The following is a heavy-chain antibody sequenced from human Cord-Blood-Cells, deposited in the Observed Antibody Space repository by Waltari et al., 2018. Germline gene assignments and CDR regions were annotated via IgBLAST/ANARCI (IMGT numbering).Heavy chain of an antibody. D-gene: IGHD3-10*01. CDR1: GGSISSSSYY. Sequence: QLQLQESGPGLVKPSETLSLTCTVSGGSISSSSYYWGWIRQPPGKGLEWIGSIYYSGRTYYNPSLKSRVTISVDTSKSQFSLKLSSVTAADTAVYYCAGLLWFGLDYWGQGTLVTVSS. J-gene: IGHJ4*02. CDR3: AGLLWFGLDY. CDR2: IYYSGRT. V-gene: IGHV4-39*01.